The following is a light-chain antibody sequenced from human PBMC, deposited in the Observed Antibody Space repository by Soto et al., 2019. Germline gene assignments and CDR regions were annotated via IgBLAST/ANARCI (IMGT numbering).Light chain of an antibody. CDR1: QSVSSSY. J-gene: IGKJ3*01. Sequence: EIVLTQSPGTLSLSPGERATLSCRASQSVSSSYLAWYRQKPGQAPRLLIYGASGRATGIPDRFSGSGSGTDFTLTISRLEPEDFAVYYCQQYGSSPLCTFGPGSKVDIK. V-gene: IGKV3-20*01. CDR3: QQYGSSPLCT. CDR2: GAS.